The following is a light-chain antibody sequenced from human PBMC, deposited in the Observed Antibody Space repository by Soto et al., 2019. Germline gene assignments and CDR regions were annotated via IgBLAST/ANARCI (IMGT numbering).Light chain of an antibody. CDR2: DAS. CDR1: ESISNW. Sequence: DIQMTQSPSILSASVGDRVAITCRASESISNWLAWYQQKPGKAPKVLIYDASRLQGGVPERFSGSGSGTEFTLTISSLQADDIATYYCQQYKSYSYTFGQGTNLEI. J-gene: IGKJ2*01. CDR3: QQYKSYSYT. V-gene: IGKV1-5*01.